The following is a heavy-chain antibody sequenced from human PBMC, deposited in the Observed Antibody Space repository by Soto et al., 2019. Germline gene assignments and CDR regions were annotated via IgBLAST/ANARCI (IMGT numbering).Heavy chain of an antibody. CDR2: ISYDGSNK. CDR1: GFTFSSYA. J-gene: IGHJ6*02. CDR3: ARGGSGWYKDGMDV. V-gene: IGHV3-30-3*01. D-gene: IGHD6-19*01. Sequence: QVQLVESGGGVVQPGRSLRLSCAASGFTFSSYAMHWVRQAPGKGLEWVAVISYDGSNKYYADSVKGRFIISRDNSKNTLYLQMNSLRAEDTAVYYCARGGSGWYKDGMDVWGQGTTVTVSS.